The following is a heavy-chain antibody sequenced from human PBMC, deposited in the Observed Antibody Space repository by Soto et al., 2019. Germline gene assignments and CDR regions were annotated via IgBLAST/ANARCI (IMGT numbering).Heavy chain of an antibody. CDR1: GYTLTGYY. CDR3: ARDGGYCSGGSCYSDYYYYGMDV. Sequence: XSVKVSCKASGYTLTGYYMHWVRQTPGQGLEWMGWINPNSGGTNYAQKFQGWVTMTRDTSISTAYMELSRLRSDDTAVYYCARDGGYCSGGSCYSDYYYYGMDVWGQGTTVTVS. CDR2: INPNSGGT. D-gene: IGHD2-15*01. J-gene: IGHJ6*02. V-gene: IGHV1-2*04.